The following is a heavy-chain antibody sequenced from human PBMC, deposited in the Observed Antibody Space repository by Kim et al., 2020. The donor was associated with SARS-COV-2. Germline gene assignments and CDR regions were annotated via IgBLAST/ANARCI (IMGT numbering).Heavy chain of an antibody. V-gene: IGHV3-23*01. J-gene: IGHJ4*02. Sequence: SVKGRFTISRENSKNTLYLQMNSLRAEDTAVYYCAKDPSDYYDSSGYEDYWGQGTLVTVSS. CDR3: AKDPSDYYDSSGYEDY. D-gene: IGHD3-22*01.